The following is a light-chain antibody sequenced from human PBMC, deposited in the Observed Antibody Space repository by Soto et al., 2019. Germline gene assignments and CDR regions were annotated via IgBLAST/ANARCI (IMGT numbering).Light chain of an antibody. CDR2: AAS. J-gene: IGKJ3*01. CDR1: QSVSSSY. CDR3: QQYGSSPPFT. Sequence: EIVLTQSPGTLSLSPGERATLSCRASQSVSSSYLAWYQQKPGQAPRLLIYAASSRATGIPDRFSGSGSGTDLTLTISRLEPEDFAVYYCQQYGSSPPFTFGPGTKVDIK. V-gene: IGKV3-20*01.